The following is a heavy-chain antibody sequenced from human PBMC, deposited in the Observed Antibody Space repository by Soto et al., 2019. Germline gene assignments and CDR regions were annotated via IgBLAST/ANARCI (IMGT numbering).Heavy chain of an antibody. Sequence: QVQLVQSGAEVKKPGSSVKVSCKASGGTFNRYAISWLRQAPGQGPEWMGGITPMFGIGNYAQKFQGRVTITADESTTTVHMELRRLTCEDRAVYYCAQTLGSAVAGPGRFDLWGRGTRVIVSS. CDR3: AQTLGSAVAGPGRFDL. V-gene: IGHV1-69*12. CDR2: ITPMFGIG. J-gene: IGHJ2*01. CDR1: GGTFNRYA. D-gene: IGHD6-19*01.